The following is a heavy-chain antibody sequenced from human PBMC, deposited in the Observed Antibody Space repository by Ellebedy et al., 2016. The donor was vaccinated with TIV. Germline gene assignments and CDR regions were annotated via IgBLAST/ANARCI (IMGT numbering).Heavy chain of an antibody. CDR2: ISSSSTI. J-gene: IGHJ4*02. Sequence: GGSLRLXXAASGFTFSSYSMNWVRQAPGKGLEWVSYISSSSTIYYADSVKGRFTISRDNAKNSLYLQMNSLRDEDTAVYYCARAHYDSSGYYYVAIPTSFDYWGQGTLVTVSS. CDR1: GFTFSSYS. V-gene: IGHV3-48*02. D-gene: IGHD3-22*01. CDR3: ARAHYDSSGYYYVAIPTSFDY.